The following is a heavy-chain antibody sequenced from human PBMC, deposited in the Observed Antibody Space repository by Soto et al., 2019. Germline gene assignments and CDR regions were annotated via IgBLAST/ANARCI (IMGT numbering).Heavy chain of an antibody. D-gene: IGHD5-12*01. Sequence: PGESLKICCQVSKYNFTRYWIGWVRQMPGKGLEWMGIIYPGDSDTRYSPSFQGQVTLSADKSISAAYLQWRSLKASDTAMYYCARHRREGYILDGFDIWGQGTMVTVSS. CDR2: IYPGDSDT. J-gene: IGHJ3*02. CDR1: KYNFTRYW. V-gene: IGHV5-51*01. CDR3: ARHRREGYILDGFDI.